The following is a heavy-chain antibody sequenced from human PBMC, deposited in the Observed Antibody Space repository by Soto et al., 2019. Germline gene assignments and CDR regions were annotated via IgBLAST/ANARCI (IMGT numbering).Heavy chain of an antibody. V-gene: IGHV3-9*01. D-gene: IGHD3-3*01. J-gene: IGHJ4*02. CDR1: GFTFSGDA. CDR2: ITWNSRVL. Sequence: GGSLRLSCAASGFTFSGDAMHWVRQAPGKGLEWVSGITWNSRVLAYADSVKGRFTISRDNARNSLYLQMDSLRDEDTALYYCAKGRYDFWSPYYFDSWGQGTLVTVSS. CDR3: AKGRYDFWSPYYFDS.